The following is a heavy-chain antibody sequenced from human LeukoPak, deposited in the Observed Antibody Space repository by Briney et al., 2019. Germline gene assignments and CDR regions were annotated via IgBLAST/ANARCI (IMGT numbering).Heavy chain of an antibody. CDR2: IIPIFGTA. V-gene: IGHV1-69*05. CDR3: ARGAAMVIGAFDI. Sequence: SVKVSCKASGGTFSSCAISWVRQAPGQGLEWMGGIIPIFGTANYAQKFQGRVTITTDESTSTAYMELSSLRSEDTAVYYCARGAAMVIGAFDIWGQGTMVTVSS. J-gene: IGHJ3*02. CDR1: GGTFSSCA. D-gene: IGHD5-18*01.